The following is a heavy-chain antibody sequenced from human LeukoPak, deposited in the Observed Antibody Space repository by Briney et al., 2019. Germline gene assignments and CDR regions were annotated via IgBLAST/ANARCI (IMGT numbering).Heavy chain of an antibody. CDR3: AKRGVVIRVILVGFHKEAYYFDS. CDR2: IKSKTDGGTT. CDR1: GFTFSNAW. V-gene: IGHV3-15*01. D-gene: IGHD3-22*01. Sequence: GGSLRLSCAASGFTFSNAWKSWVRQAPGKGLEWVGRIKSKTDGGTTDYAAPVKGRFTISRDDSKNTLYLQMNSLRAEDTAVYFCAKRGVVIRVILVGFHKEAYYFDSWGQGALVTVSS. J-gene: IGHJ4*02.